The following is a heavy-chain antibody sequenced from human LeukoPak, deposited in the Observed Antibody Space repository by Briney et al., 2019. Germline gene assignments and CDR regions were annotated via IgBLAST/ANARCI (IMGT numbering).Heavy chain of an antibody. V-gene: IGHV3-23*01. CDR3: AKDPSLVVVTAIQLSYFDY. D-gene: IGHD2-21*02. J-gene: IGHJ4*02. CDR1: GFTFSSYA. CDR2: ISGSGGST. Sequence: GGSLRLSCAASGFTFSSYAMSWVRQAPGKGLEWVSAISGSGGSTYYADSVKGRFTISRDNSKNTMYLQMNSLRAEDTAVYYCAKDPSLVVVTAIQLSYFDYWGQGTLVTVSS.